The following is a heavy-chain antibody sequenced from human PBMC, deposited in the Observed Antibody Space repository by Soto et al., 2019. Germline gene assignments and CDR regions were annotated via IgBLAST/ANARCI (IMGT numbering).Heavy chain of an antibody. D-gene: IGHD6-6*01. CDR2: ISGSGGST. V-gene: IGHV3-23*01. Sequence: GGSLRLSCAASGFTFSSYAMSWVRQAPGKGLEWVSAISGSGGSTYYADSVKGRFTISRDNSKNTLYLQMNSLRAEDTAVYYCAREGTRIAARPDDSDYWGQGTLVTVSS. J-gene: IGHJ4*02. CDR1: GFTFSSYA. CDR3: AREGTRIAARPDDSDY.